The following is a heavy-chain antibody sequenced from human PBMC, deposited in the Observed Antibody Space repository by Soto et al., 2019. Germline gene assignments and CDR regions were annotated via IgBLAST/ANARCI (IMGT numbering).Heavy chain of an antibody. CDR1: GGSFSAYH. CDR2: INHSGSA. J-gene: IGHJ6*02. CDR3: ARGMGAENTFYYYFGMDV. D-gene: IGHD3-16*01. Sequence: SETLSLTCAVYGGSFSAYHWSWIRQPPGKGLEWIGEINHSGSAKYNPSLKSRVTISVDTSKNQFSLKLSSVTAADTAVYYCARGMGAENTFYYYFGMDVWGQGTTVTVSS. V-gene: IGHV4-34*01.